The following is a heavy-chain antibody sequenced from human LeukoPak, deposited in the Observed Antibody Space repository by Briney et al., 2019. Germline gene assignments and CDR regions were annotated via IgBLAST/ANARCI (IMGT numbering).Heavy chain of an antibody. CDR2: IIPIFGTA. Sequence: ASVKVSCKASGGTFSSYAISWVRQAPGQGLEWMGGIIPIFGTANYAQKFQGRVTITADESTSTAYMELSSLRSEDTAVYYCASTPNPQIVVELYYFDYWGQGTLVTVSS. V-gene: IGHV1-69*13. J-gene: IGHJ4*02. D-gene: IGHD3-22*01. CDR3: ASTPNPQIVVELYYFDY. CDR1: GGTFSSYA.